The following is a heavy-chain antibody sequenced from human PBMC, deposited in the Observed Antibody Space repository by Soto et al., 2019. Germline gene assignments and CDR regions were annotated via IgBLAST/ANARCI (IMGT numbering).Heavy chain of an antibody. CDR3: AQGVRSDLQVAFNT. V-gene: IGHV4-34*01. J-gene: IGHJ3*02. Sequence: TLSPTCSVVEFSFCPYDGNFLRPSPGKGLEWIGKIKHSGSSNYNPSLRSRVSISVDMSKNQFSLRLTSVTAADTAGYFCAQGVRSDLQVAFNTWGRASMV. CDR1: EFSFCPYD. D-gene: IGHD2-21*01. CDR2: IKHSGSS.